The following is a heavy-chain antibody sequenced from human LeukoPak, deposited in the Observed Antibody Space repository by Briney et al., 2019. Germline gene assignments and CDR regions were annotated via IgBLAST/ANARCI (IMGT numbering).Heavy chain of an antibody. CDR2: IDHSGST. V-gene: IGHV4-34*01. Sequence: PSETLSLTCAVYGGSFSGYYWSWIRQPPGKGLEWIGEIDHSGSTNYNPSLKSRVTISVDTSKNQFSLKLSSVTAADTAVYYCARGFLHYYYDSSGRAFDIWGQGTMVTVSS. CDR1: GGSFSGYY. D-gene: IGHD3-22*01. CDR3: ARGFLHYYYDSSGRAFDI. J-gene: IGHJ3*02.